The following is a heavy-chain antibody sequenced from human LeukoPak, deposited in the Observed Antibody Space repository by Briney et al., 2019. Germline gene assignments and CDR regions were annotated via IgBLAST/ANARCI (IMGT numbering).Heavy chain of an antibody. CDR1: GYTFTSYY. V-gene: IGHV1-46*01. CDR2: INPSGGIT. J-gene: IGHJ6*02. D-gene: IGHD4-17*01. CDR3: ARSEDGGTVTPSDYYYYGMDV. Sequence: ASVKVSCKASGYTFTSYYMHWVRQAPGQGLEWMGIINPSGGITSYAQKFQGRVTMTRDTSTSTVYMELSSLRSEDTAVYYCARSEDGGTVTPSDYYYYGMDVWGQGTTVTVSS.